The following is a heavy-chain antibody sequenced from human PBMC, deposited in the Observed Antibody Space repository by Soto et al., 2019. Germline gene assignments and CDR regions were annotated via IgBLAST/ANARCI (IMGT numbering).Heavy chain of an antibody. J-gene: IGHJ5*02. CDR3: ARGVVVPDATGKSCVDP. D-gene: IGHD2-2*01. CDR1: GYTFTSKG. CDR2: ISTYNGNT. V-gene: IGHV1-18*01. Sequence: QVPLVQSGAEVEKPGASVKVSFKASGYTFTSKGITWVRQAPGQGLEGMGWISTYNGNTNYAQKLQDRVIMTTDTSTRTGYMELRSLRSYDTAVYYCARGVVVPDATGKSCVDPWGQGTLVTVSS.